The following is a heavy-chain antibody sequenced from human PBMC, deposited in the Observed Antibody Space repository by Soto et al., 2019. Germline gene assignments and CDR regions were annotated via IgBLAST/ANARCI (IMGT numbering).Heavy chain of an antibody. D-gene: IGHD2-15*01. CDR1: GYTFTSYD. CDR2: MNPNSGNT. J-gene: IGHJ6*03. Sequence: ASVKVSCKASGYTFTSYDINWVRQATGQGLEWMGWMNPNSGNTGYAQKFQGRVTMTRNTSISTAYMELSSLRSEDTAVYYCARGYCSGGSCYLSYMDVWGKGTTVNVS. V-gene: IGHV1-8*01. CDR3: ARGYCSGGSCYLSYMDV.